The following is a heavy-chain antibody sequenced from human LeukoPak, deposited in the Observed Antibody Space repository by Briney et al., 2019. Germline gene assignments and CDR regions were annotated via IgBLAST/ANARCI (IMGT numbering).Heavy chain of an antibody. CDR2: IYYSGST. CDR3: ARASIRTTIFGVVTNWFDP. V-gene: IGHV4-59*01. Sequence: PSETLPLTCTVSGGSISSYYWSWIRQPPGKGLEWIGYIYYSGSTNYNPSLKSRVTISVDTSKNQFSLKLSSVTAADTAVYYCARASIRTTIFGVVTNWFDPWGQGTLVTVSS. J-gene: IGHJ5*02. D-gene: IGHD3-3*01. CDR1: GGSISSYY.